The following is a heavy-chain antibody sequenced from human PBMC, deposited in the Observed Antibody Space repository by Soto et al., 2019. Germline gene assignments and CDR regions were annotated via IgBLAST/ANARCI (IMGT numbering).Heavy chain of an antibody. J-gene: IGHJ4*02. CDR3: ARDRLRGYDSSGFYS. CDR2: INPSDGNI. Sequence: GASVKVSCKASGYSFSFYGINWVRQAPGQGLEWMGWINPSDGNINFAQKFEDRVTMTTATSTNTVFLELRSLKSDDTAIYYCARDRLRGYDSSGFYSWGQGTMVTVSS. CDR1: GYSFSFYG. D-gene: IGHD3-22*01. V-gene: IGHV1-18*01.